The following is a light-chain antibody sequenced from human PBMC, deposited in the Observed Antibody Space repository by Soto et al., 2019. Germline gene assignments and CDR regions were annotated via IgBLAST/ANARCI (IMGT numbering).Light chain of an antibody. V-gene: IGKV3-11*01. CDR2: DAS. J-gene: IGKJ4*01. CDR1: QSVSSY. CDR3: QQRSNWPL. Sequence: EIVLTQSPGTLSLSPGERATLSCRASQSVSSYLAWYQQKPGQAPRLLINDASNRATGIPARFSGSGSGTDFTLTISSLEPEDFAVYYCQQRSNWPLFGGGTKVDI.